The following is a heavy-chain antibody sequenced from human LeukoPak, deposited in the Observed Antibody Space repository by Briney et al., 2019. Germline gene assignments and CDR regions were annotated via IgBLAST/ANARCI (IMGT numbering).Heavy chain of an antibody. CDR1: GGTFSSYA. J-gene: IGHJ5*02. CDR2: ISAYNGNT. D-gene: IGHD3-22*01. V-gene: IGHV1-18*01. Sequence: ASVKVSCKASGGTFSSYAISWVRQAPGQGLEWMGWISAYNGNTNYAQKLQGRVTMTTDTSTSTAYMELRSLRSDDTAVYYCARDQSSDSSGYYYFYWFDPWGQGTLVTVSS. CDR3: ARDQSSDSSGYYYFYWFDP.